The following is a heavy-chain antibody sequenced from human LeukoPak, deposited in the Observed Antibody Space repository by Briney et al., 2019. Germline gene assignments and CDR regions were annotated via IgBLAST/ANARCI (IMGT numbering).Heavy chain of an antibody. CDR2: ISAYNGNT. CDR3: ARKWIVGATFGFDP. V-gene: IGHV1-18*01. D-gene: IGHD1-26*01. CDR1: GYTFTSYG. Sequence: GSSVKVSCKASGYTFTSYGISWVRQAPGQGLEWMGWISAYNGNTNYAQKLQGRVTMTTDTSTSTAYMELRTLRSDDTAVYYCARKWIVGATFGFDPWGQGTLVTVSS. J-gene: IGHJ5*02.